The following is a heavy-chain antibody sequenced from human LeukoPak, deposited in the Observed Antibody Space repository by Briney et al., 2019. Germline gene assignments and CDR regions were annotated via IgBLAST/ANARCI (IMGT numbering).Heavy chain of an antibody. J-gene: IGHJ4*02. CDR3: AKDVYGDYGGLDY. V-gene: IGHV3-23*01. D-gene: IGHD4-17*01. Sequence: PGGSLRLSCAASGFPFSTYAMSWVRQAPGKGPEGVSSIRGSDGSTYYADSVKGRFAISRDNSKNTLYLQMNSLRAEDTAVYYCAKDVYGDYGGLDYWGQGTLVTVST. CDR2: IRGSDGST. CDR1: GFPFSTYA.